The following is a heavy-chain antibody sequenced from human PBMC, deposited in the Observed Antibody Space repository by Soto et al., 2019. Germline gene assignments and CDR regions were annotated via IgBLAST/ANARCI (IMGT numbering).Heavy chain of an antibody. J-gene: IGHJ4*02. Sequence: EVQLLESGGGLVQPGGSLRLSCAASGFTFSSYAMSWVRQAPGKGLEWVSAISGSGGSTYYADSVKGRFTISRDNSKNTLYRQMNSLRAEDTAVYYCAKDNTRSYDFWSGYFDYWGQGTLVTVSS. CDR1: GFTFSSYA. CDR2: ISGSGGST. V-gene: IGHV3-23*01. CDR3: AKDNTRSYDFWSGYFDY. D-gene: IGHD3-3*01.